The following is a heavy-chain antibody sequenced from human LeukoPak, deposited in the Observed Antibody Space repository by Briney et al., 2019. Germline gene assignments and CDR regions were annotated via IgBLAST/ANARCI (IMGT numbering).Heavy chain of an antibody. J-gene: IGHJ4*02. CDR2: ISEIISGT. CDR3: ARASSSSRPYYFDY. CDR1: GFTFSSYD. Sequence: GGSLRLSCTASGFTFSSYDMSWVRQAPGKALEWVSSISEIISGTYYADSVKGRSTISRDTSKNTLYLQMNSLRAEDTAIYYCARASSSSRPYYFDYWGQGTLVTVSS. V-gene: IGHV3-23*01. D-gene: IGHD6-6*01.